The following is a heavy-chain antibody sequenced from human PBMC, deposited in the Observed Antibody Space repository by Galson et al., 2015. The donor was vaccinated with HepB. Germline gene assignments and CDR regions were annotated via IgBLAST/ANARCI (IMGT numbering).Heavy chain of an antibody. Sequence: PALVKPTQTLTLTCTVSGFSLSNARMGVSWIRQPPGKALEWLAHIFSNDEKSYSTSLKSRLTISKDTSKSQVVLTMTNMDPVDTATYYCARSAALRYYGMDVWGQGTTVTVSS. CDR3: ARSAALRYYGMDV. CDR2: IFSNDEK. V-gene: IGHV2-26*01. J-gene: IGHJ6*02. CDR1: GFSLSNARMG.